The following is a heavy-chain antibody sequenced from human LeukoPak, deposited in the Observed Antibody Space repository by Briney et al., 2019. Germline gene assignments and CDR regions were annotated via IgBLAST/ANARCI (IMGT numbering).Heavy chain of an antibody. J-gene: IGHJ4*02. Sequence: GGSLRLSCVASGFTFSSYSMNWVRQAPGKGLEWVSYISSSSSTIYYADSVKGRFTISRDNAKNSLYLQMNSLRDEDTAVYYCARADIVVVPAASFDYWGQGTLVTVSS. CDR3: ARADIVVVPAASFDY. D-gene: IGHD2-2*01. V-gene: IGHV3-48*02. CDR2: ISSSSSTI. CDR1: GFTFSSYS.